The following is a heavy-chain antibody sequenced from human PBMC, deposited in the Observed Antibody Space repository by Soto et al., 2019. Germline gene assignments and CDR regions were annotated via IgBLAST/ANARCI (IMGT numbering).Heavy chain of an antibody. Sequence: PGESLKISCEGSGYSFTNYWIGWVRQMPGKGLEWLAIIHPGDSDSRYSPSFQGQVTVSADKSISTAYVQWSSLKASDTAMYYCARLDSSGYYVYWGQGTLVTVSS. V-gene: IGHV5-51*01. CDR1: GYSFTNYW. CDR3: ARLDSSGYYVY. D-gene: IGHD3-22*01. CDR2: IHPGDSDS. J-gene: IGHJ4*02.